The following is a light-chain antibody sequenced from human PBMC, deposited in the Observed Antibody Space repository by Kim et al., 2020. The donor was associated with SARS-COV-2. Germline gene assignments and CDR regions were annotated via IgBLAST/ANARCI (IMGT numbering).Light chain of an antibody. CDR3: MQNVHRPLT. J-gene: IGKJ4*01. V-gene: IGKV2D-29*01. CDR2: GVS. CDR1: QSLLHSNGKTY. Sequence: DVVLTQTPVSLSVTPGQPASISCKSSQSLLHSNGKTYLYWYLQKPGQPPQLLIHGVSNRFSGVPDRFAGSGSGTDFTLRISRVEAEDVGVYYCMQNVHRPLTFGGGTKLEIK.